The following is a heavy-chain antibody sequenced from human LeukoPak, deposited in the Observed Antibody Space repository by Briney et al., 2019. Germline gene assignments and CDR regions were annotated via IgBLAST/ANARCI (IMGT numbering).Heavy chain of an antibody. CDR1: GYTFTSYG. V-gene: IGHV1-18*01. D-gene: IGHD5-12*01. CDR2: ISAYNGNT. J-gene: IGHJ4*02. CDR3: ARDSRKQGGYSGYDYGGGSHFDY. Sequence: ASVKVSCKASGYTFTSYGISWVRQAPGQGLEWMGWISAYNGNTNYAQKLQGRVTMTTDTSTSTAYMELRSLRSDDTAVYYCARDSRKQGGYSGYDYGGGSHFDYWGQGTLVTVSS.